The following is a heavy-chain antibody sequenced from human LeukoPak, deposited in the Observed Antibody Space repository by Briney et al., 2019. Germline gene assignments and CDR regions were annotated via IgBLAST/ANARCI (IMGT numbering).Heavy chain of an antibody. CDR1: GFTFSSNA. CDR2: ISHDETNK. J-gene: IGHJ4*02. CDR3: ARELPFDY. D-gene: IGHD2-15*01. V-gene: IGHV3-30-3*01. Sequence: GGSLRLSCAASGFTFSSNAMHWVRQAPGKGLEWVADISHDETNKYYADSVKGRFTISRDNSKNTLYLQMNSLRAEDTAVYYCARELPFDYWGQGTLVTVSS.